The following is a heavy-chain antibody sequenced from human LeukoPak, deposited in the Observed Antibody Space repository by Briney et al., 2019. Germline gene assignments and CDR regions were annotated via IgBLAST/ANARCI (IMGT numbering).Heavy chain of an antibody. D-gene: IGHD1-1*01. Sequence: SETLSLTCTVSGGSISNSLYHWGWIRQPPGKGVEWIGSIYYRGNTYYNPSLKSRVTISIDTSRNQFSMSLSSLTAADTAMYYCSRLESGNPGVDWGQGTLVTVSS. J-gene: IGHJ4*02. CDR2: IYYRGNT. CDR3: SRLESGNPGVD. CDR1: GGSISNSLYH. V-gene: IGHV4-39*01.